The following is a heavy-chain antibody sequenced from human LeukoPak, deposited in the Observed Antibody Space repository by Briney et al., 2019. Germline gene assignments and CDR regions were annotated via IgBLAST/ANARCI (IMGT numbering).Heavy chain of an antibody. CDR1: GFSFSSYH. CDR2: ISTSGSHI. CDR3: ARFGGDYYYHRVDV. Sequence: GGPLRLSCAASGFSFSSYHMNWVRQAPGKGLEWVSSISTSGSHISYAESVKGRFTISRDDSKTSVYLEMNSLRAADSAMYYCARFGGDYYYHRVDVWGKGTTVTVSS. V-gene: IGHV3-21*04. D-gene: IGHD2-21*01. J-gene: IGHJ6*04.